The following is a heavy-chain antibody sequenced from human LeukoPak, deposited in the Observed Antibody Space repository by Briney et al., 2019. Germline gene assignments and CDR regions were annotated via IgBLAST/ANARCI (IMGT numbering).Heavy chain of an antibody. CDR2: IYYSGST. CDR1: GGSISSSSYY. D-gene: IGHD2-21*02. V-gene: IGHV4-39*01. J-gene: IGHJ5*02. Sequence: KPSETLSLTCTVSGGSISSSSYYWGWIRQPPGKGLEWIGSIYYSGSTYYNPSLKSRVTISVDTSKNQFSLKLSSVTAADTAVYYCARHVSRVTPLFRVPGWFDPWGQGTLVTVSS. CDR3: ARHVSRVTPLFRVPGWFDP.